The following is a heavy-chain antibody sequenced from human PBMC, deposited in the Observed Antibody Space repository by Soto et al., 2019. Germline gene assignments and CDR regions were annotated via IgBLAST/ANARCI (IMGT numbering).Heavy chain of an antibody. V-gene: IGHV3-30*18. CDR2: ISFDGSNK. Sequence: QVQLVESGGGVVQPGRSLRLSCAASGFTFSSYDMHWVRQAPGKGLYWVAVISFDGSNKYYTDSVKVRFTISRYNSKYTLYLQMNSLRAEDPTVYYCAKYRWRGSHGIGYWGQGAVVTVSS. J-gene: IGHJ4*02. CDR3: AKYRWRGSHGIGY. D-gene: IGHD2-15*01. CDR1: GFTFSSYD.